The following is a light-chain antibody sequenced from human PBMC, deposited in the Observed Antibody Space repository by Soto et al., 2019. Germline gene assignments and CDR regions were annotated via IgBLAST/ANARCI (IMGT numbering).Light chain of an antibody. CDR1: QSVDTC. J-gene: IGKJ1*01. Sequence: DIQMTQSPSALSASVGDTVTITCRASQSVDTCLAWYQQKPGKAPHLLIYKASRLETGVPSRFSGSGSVTDYTLTITGLQPDDLATYYCQQFYRYPWTFGQGTKVEI. V-gene: IGKV1-5*03. CDR3: QQFYRYPWT. CDR2: KAS.